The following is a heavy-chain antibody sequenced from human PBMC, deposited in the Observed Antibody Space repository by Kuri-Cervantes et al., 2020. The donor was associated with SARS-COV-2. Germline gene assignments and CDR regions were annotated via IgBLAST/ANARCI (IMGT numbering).Heavy chain of an antibody. Sequence: GGSLRLSCAASGFTFSSYGMHWVRQAPGKGLEWVAFIRYDGNDKFYGDSVKGRFTISRDNSKNTLYLQMNSLRAEDTAVYYCAKDLKHKYYDIVPYYFDYWGQGTLVTVSS. CDR1: GFTFSSYG. CDR3: AKDLKHKYYDIVPYYFDY. J-gene: IGHJ4*02. D-gene: IGHD3-22*01. CDR2: IRYDGNDK. V-gene: IGHV3-30*02.